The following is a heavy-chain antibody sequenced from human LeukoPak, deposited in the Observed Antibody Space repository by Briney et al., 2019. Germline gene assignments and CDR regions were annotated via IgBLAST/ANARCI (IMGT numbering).Heavy chain of an antibody. Sequence: GGSLRLSCAASGFTFDDYTMHWVRQAPGKGLEWVSLISWDGGSTYYADSVKGRFTISRDNSKTSLYLQMNRLRTEDTALYYCARGGYSGYRFAFDYWGQGTLVTVSS. D-gene: IGHD5-12*01. CDR1: GFTFDDYT. CDR2: ISWDGGST. J-gene: IGHJ4*02. CDR3: ARGGYSGYRFAFDY. V-gene: IGHV3-43*01.